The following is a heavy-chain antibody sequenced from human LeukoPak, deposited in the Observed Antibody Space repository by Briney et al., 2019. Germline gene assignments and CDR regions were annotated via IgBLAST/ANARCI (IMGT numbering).Heavy chain of an antibody. CDR3: ARTNNYYGSGSYSEYFQH. CDR2: IKQDGSEK. Sequence: GGSLRLSCAASGFPFSSYWMSWVRQAPGKGLEWVANIKQDGSEKYYVDSVKGRFTISRDNARNSLYLQMNSLRAEDTAVYYCARTNNYYGSGSYSEYFQHWGQGTLVTVSS. J-gene: IGHJ1*01. CDR1: GFPFSSYW. D-gene: IGHD3-10*01. V-gene: IGHV3-7*03.